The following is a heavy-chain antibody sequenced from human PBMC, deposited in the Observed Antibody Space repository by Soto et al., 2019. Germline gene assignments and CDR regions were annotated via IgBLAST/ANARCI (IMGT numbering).Heavy chain of an antibody. V-gene: IGHV3-7*01. Sequence: PGGSLRLSCAASGFTFSSYWMSWVRQAPGKGLEWVANIKQDGSEKYYVDSVKGRFTISRDNAKNSLYLQMNSLRAEDTAVYYCASPSHAMEYYFDYWGQGTLVTVSS. CDR1: GFTFSSYW. CDR2: IKQDGSEK. J-gene: IGHJ4*02. CDR3: ASPSHAMEYYFDY. D-gene: IGHD2-2*01.